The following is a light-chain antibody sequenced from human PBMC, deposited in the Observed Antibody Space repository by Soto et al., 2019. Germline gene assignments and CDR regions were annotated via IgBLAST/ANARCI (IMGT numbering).Light chain of an antibody. Sequence: SALTQPASVSGSPGQSITISCTGTSSDVGGYNYVSWYQQHPGKAPKLMIYDVSNRPSGVSNRCSGSKSGNTDSLTISGLHAEDEADYYCRSYTSSSGVFGTGTKLTVL. CDR2: DVS. CDR3: RSYTSSSGV. CDR1: SSDVGGYNY. J-gene: IGLJ1*01. V-gene: IGLV2-14*01.